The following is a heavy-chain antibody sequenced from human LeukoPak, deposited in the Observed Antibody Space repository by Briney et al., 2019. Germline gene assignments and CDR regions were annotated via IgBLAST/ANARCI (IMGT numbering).Heavy chain of an antibody. CDR2: ISSSCSTI. J-gene: IGHJ5*02. V-gene: IGHV3-48*03. CDR3: ARDSSLDCSSTSCYAGDNWFDP. Sequence: GGALRLSCAASGFTFSSYEMNWVRQAPGKGLEWVSCISSSCSTIYYADSVKGRFTISRDNAKNSLYLQMNSLRAEDTAVYYCARDSSLDCSSTSCYAGDNWFDPWGQGTLVTVSS. CDR1: GFTFSSYE. D-gene: IGHD2-2*01.